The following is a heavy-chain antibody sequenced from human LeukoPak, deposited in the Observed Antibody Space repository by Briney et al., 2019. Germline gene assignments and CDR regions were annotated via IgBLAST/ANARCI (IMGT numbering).Heavy chain of an antibody. D-gene: IGHD2-15*01. V-gene: IGHV4-34*01. CDR1: GGSFSGYY. J-gene: IGHJ2*01. CDR2: INHSGST. Sequence: SETLSLTCAVYGGSFSGYYWSWIRQPPGKGLEWIGEINHSGSTNYNPSLKSRVTISVDTSKNQFSLKLSSVTAADTAVYYCARRRVLVVAATVPSLKRYWYFDLWGRGTLVTVSS. CDR3: ARRRVLVVAATVPSLKRYWYFDL.